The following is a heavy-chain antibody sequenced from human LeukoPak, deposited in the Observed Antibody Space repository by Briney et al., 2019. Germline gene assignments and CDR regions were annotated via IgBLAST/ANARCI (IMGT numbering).Heavy chain of an antibody. D-gene: IGHD6-6*01. V-gene: IGHV3-30*04. CDR3: AKVTPGYSSSSAGAFDI. Sequence: GGSLKLSCAASGVTFSSYAMHWVRQAPGKGLECVAVISYDGSNKYYADSVKGRFTISRDNSKNTLYLQMNSLRAEDTAVYYCAKVTPGYSSSSAGAFDIWGQGTMVTVSS. CDR1: GVTFSSYA. CDR2: ISYDGSNK. J-gene: IGHJ3*02.